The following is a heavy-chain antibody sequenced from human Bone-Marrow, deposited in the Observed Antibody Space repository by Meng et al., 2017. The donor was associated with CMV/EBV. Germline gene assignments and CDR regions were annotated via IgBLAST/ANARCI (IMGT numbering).Heavy chain of an antibody. J-gene: IGHJ4*02. CDR3: ARAPGVVPAPWDY. D-gene: IGHD2-2*01. Sequence: GGSLRLSCAASGFTFSSYGMHWVRQAPGKGLEWVANIKQDGSEKYYVDSVKGRFTISRDNAKNSLYLQMNSLRSEDTAVYYCARAPGVVPAPWDYWGQGTLVTVSS. V-gene: IGHV3-7*03. CDR2: IKQDGSEK. CDR1: GFTFSSYG.